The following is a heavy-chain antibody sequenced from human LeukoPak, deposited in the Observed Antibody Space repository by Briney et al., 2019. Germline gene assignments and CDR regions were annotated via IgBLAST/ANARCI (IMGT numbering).Heavy chain of an antibody. J-gene: IGHJ6*02. CDR2: INHSGST. V-gene: IGHV4-34*01. CDR3: ASRKTKLGYCSSTSCYGYYYYGMDV. Sequence: SETLSLTCAVYGGSFSGYYWSWIRQPPGKGLEWIGEINHSGSTNYNPSLKSRVPISVDTSKNQFFLKLSSVTAADTAVYYCASRKTKLGYCSSTSCYGYYYYGMDVWGQGTTVTVSS. D-gene: IGHD2-2*01. CDR1: GGSFSGYY.